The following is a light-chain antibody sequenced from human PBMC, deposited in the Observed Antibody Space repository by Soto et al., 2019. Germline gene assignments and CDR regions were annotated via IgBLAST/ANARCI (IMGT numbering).Light chain of an antibody. CDR3: MQALQTPRT. V-gene: IGKV2-28*01. Sequence: DIVMTQSPLSLPVTPGEPASISCRSSQSLLHSNGYNYLDWYLQKPGQSPQLLIYLGSNRASGVPDRFSGSGPGTDFTLTISRVEAEDVGVYYCMQALQTPRTFGQGTKVEIQ. CDR1: QSLLHSNGYNY. CDR2: LGS. J-gene: IGKJ1*01.